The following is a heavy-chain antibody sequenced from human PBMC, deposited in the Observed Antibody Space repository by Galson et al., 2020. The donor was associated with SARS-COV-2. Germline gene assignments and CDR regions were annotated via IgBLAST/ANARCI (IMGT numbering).Heavy chain of an antibody. CDR3: ARGGGYCRGGNCYPFFDY. J-gene: IGHJ4*02. V-gene: IGHV3-74*01. CDR2: INGDGSGT. CDR1: GFIFGNYW. D-gene: IGHD2-15*01. Sequence: GGSLRLSCAASGFIFGNYWVHWVRQAPGKGLVWVSQINGDGSGTTYADSVKGRFTISRDNAKNTLYLQMNSLRAEDTAVYFCARGGGYCRGGNCYPFFDYWGQGSLVAVSS.